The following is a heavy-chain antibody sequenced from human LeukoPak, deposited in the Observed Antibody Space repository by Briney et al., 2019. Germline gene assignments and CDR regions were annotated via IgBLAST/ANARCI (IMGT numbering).Heavy chain of an antibody. J-gene: IGHJ5*02. Sequence: GGSLRLSCAASGFSFSRYGMAWFRQIPGKGLEWVSTINDNSRNTHYADSVKARFTISRDNSKNTLYLEMHSLRVEDTALYYCTKGAGPFYDWFDTLGPGTRVTVSS. CDR1: GFSFSRYG. CDR2: INDNSRNT. D-gene: IGHD2/OR15-2a*01. CDR3: TKGAGPFYDWFDT. V-gene: IGHV3-23*01.